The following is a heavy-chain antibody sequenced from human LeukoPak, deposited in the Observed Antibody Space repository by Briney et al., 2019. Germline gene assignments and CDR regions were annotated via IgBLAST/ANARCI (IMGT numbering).Heavy chain of an antibody. D-gene: IGHD5-12*01. Sequence: GGSLRLSCAASGFIFSSYSMNWVRQAPGKGLEWVSSISSSSSYICYADSVKGRFTISRDNAKNSLYLQMNSLRAEDTAVYYCARDPGFTHGYNHFDYWGQGTLVTVSS. CDR3: ARDPGFTHGYNHFDY. V-gene: IGHV3-21*01. J-gene: IGHJ4*02. CDR2: ISSSSSYI. CDR1: GFIFSSYS.